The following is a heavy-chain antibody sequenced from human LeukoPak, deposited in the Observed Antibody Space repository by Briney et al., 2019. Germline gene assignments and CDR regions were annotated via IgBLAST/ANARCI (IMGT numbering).Heavy chain of an antibody. J-gene: IGHJ4*02. CDR2: ISSGSSTI. V-gene: IGHV3-48*02. D-gene: IGHD6-6*01. Sequence: GGSLRLSCAASGFTFSSYPMNWVRQAPGKGLEWVSYISSGSSTIYYADSVKGRFTISRDNAKNSLYLQMNSLRDEDTAVYYCARNRRELARVPRDYWGQGTLVTVSS. CDR3: ARNRRELARVPRDY. CDR1: GFTFSSYP.